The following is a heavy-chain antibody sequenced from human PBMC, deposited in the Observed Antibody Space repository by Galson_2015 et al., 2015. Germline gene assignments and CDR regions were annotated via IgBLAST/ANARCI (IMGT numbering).Heavy chain of an antibody. CDR3: ARDYPFLLRFSDF. V-gene: IGHV3-30-3*01. D-gene: IGHD5-12*01. Sequence: SLRLSCAASGFTFSSYAMHWVRQAPGKGLEWMADISYDGSNKYYADSVKGRFTISRDNAKNTLYLQMNSLRDEDTAVYYCARDYPFLLRFSDFWGKGTPVTVSS. CDR2: ISYDGSNK. CDR1: GFTFSSYA. J-gene: IGHJ4*02.